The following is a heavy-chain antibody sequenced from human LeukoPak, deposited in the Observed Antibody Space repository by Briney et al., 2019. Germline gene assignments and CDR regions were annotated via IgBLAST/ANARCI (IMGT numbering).Heavy chain of an antibody. CDR2: ISSDGSNK. CDR1: GFTFSNYA. J-gene: IGHJ4*02. CDR3: AKAGCSSASCLDY. D-gene: IGHD2-2*01. Sequence: GGSLRLSCAASGFTFSNYAMHWVRQAPGKGLEWVAVISSDGSNKYYEDSVKGRVTISRDNSKSTLYLQMNDLKPEDTAVYYCAKAGCSSASCLDYWGQGNLVTVAS. V-gene: IGHV3-30*18.